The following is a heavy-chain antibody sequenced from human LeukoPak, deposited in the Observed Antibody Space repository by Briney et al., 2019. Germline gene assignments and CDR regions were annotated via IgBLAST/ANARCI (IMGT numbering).Heavy chain of an antibody. Sequence: RASVKVSCKASGYTFTNYYMHWVRQAPGQGLEWMGLINPGGGNTNYAQNFQGRVTMTRDTSTSTVYMELSSLRSEDTAIYYCARVRDGYNDAYDIWGQGTVVTVPS. CDR1: GYTFTNYY. J-gene: IGHJ3*02. V-gene: IGHV1-46*01. CDR2: INPGGGNT. CDR3: ARVRDGYNDAYDI. D-gene: IGHD5-24*01.